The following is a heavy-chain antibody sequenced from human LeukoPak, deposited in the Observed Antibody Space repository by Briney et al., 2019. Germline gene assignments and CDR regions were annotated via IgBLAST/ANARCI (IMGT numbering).Heavy chain of an antibody. CDR3: ARASGYSYGPRDY. CDR2: ISAHTGHT. CDR1: GYTFSSYG. D-gene: IGHD5-18*01. Sequence: ASVKVSCKASGYTFSSYGVPWVRQAPGQGLEWMGWISAHTGHTSYAQKLQDRITMTTDTSTSTAYMELRSLRSDDTAVYFCARASGYSYGPRDYWGQGTLVTVSS. J-gene: IGHJ4*02. V-gene: IGHV1-18*01.